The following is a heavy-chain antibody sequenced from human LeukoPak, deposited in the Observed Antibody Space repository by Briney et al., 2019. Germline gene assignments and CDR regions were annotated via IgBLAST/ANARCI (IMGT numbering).Heavy chain of an antibody. D-gene: IGHD4-23*01. Sequence: PSETLSLTCAVYGGSFSGYYWSWIRQPPGKGLEWIGEINHSGSTNYNPSLKGRVTISVDTSKNQFSLKLSSVTAADTAVYYCARVYGGNPIDYWGQGTLVTVSS. CDR1: GGSFSGYY. J-gene: IGHJ4*02. CDR3: ARVYGGNPIDY. CDR2: INHSGST. V-gene: IGHV4-34*01.